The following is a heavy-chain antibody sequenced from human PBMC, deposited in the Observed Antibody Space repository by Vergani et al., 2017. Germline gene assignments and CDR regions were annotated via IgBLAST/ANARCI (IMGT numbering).Heavy chain of an antibody. V-gene: IGHV1-2*02. D-gene: IGHD6-13*01. CDR2: INPNSGGT. CDR1: GYTFTGYY. CDR3: GRASIEASGRNGAYWFDP. Sequence: QVQLVQSGAEVKKPGASVKVSCKASGYTFTGYYMHWVRQAPGQGLEWMGWINPNSGGTNYAQQFQGRVTMTRDTSISTAYMEVSRLRSDDTAVYYCGRASIEASGRNGAYWFDPWGQGTLVTVSS. J-gene: IGHJ5*02.